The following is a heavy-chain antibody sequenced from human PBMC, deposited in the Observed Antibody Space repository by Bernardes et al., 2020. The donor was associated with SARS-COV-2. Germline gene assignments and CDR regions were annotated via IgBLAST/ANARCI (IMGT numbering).Heavy chain of an antibody. J-gene: IGHJ6*02. CDR3: ARDSSSDSSGAGMDV. D-gene: IGHD6-13*01. CDR1: GFTVSTNY. V-gene: IGHV3-53*01. CDR2: IYSGGST. Sequence: GGSLRLSCAASGFTVSTNYMSWVRQAPGKGLEWVSVIYSGGSTYYADSVKGRFTISRDNSKNTLYLQMNSLRAEDTAVYYCARDSSSDSSGAGMDVWGQGTTVTVSS.